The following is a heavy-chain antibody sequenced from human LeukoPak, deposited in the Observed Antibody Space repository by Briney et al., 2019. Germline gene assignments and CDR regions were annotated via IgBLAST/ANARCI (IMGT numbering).Heavy chain of an antibody. CDR1: GYSISSGYY. CDR3: ARHAYCSGGSCPDF. CDR2: IFRSGST. V-gene: IGHV4-38-2*01. J-gene: IGHJ4*02. Sequence: SETLSLTCAVSGYSISSGYYWRWIRQPPGKGLEWIGSIFRSGSTHYHPSLKSRVTISVHTSKNQFSLKLSSVTAADTAVYYCARHAYCSGGSCPDFWGQGTLVTVSS. D-gene: IGHD2-15*01.